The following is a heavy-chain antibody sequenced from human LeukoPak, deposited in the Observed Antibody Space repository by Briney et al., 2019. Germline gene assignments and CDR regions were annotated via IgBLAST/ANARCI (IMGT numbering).Heavy chain of an antibody. J-gene: IGHJ4*02. V-gene: IGHV6-1*01. Sequence: SQTLSLTCALSGDSLSGNSAAWNWIRQSPSRGLEWLGRTYYRSKWYNDSAVSVKRRITINTDTSKNQFSLQVNSVTPEDTAVYYCASSAGVAAGGDFDYLGQGTLVSVCS. CDR3: ASSAGVAAGGDFDY. CDR2: TYYRSKWYN. CDR1: GDSLSGNSAA. D-gene: IGHD6-13*01.